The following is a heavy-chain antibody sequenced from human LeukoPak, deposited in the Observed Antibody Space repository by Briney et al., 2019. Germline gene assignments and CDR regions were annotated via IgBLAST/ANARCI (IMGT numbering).Heavy chain of an antibody. Sequence: GGSLRLSCAASGFTFDDYGMSWVRQAPGKGLEWVSGINWNGGSTGYADSVKGRFTISRDNSKSTLYLQMNSLRAEDTAVYYCARDTYYYGSGVDYWGQGTLVTVSS. CDR1: GFTFDDYG. D-gene: IGHD3-10*01. V-gene: IGHV3-20*04. CDR3: ARDTYYYGSGVDY. J-gene: IGHJ4*02. CDR2: INWNGGST.